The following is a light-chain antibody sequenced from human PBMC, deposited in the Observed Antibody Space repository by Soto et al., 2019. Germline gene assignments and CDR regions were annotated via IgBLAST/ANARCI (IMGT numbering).Light chain of an antibody. CDR3: QQRSIRPLT. CDR1: QGIGDT. CDR2: DAS. J-gene: IGKJ5*01. V-gene: IGKV3-11*01. Sequence: EVVMQQSPATLSVSPGAGVTLSCRASQGIGDTLTWYQHKPGQAPRLLIYDASTRVTGIPARFSGSGSGTDFTLTISSLDPEDFAVYYCQQRSIRPLTFGQGTRLEIK.